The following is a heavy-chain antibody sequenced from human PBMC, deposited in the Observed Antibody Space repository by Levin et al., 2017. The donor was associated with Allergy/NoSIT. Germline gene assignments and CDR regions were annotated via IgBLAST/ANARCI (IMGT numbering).Heavy chain of an antibody. J-gene: IGHJ4*02. Sequence: SQTLSLPCTVSGGSIRSSTHYWGWVRQAPGKGLEWIGSIYYSGVTYYNPSLKSRVTISVDRFQNQFSLKLRSVTAADTAVYYCARERDLIGARAPFDYWGQGTLVTVSS. CDR1: GGSIRSSTHY. D-gene: IGHD2/OR15-2a*01. V-gene: IGHV4-39*07. CDR3: ARERDLIGARAPFDY. CDR2: IYYSGVT.